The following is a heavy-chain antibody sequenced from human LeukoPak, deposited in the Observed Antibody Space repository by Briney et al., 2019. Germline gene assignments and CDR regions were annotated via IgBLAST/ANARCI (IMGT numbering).Heavy chain of an antibody. CDR1: GFTFTNYA. CDR3: AKGGKWDVTPFDY. J-gene: IGHJ4*02. D-gene: IGHD1-26*01. Sequence: GGSLRLSCAASGFTFTNYAMNWVRQAPGKGLEWVSTISGGGGSTYYADSVKGRFTTSRDNPKNTLYLQVNSLRAEDTAVYYCAKGGKWDVTPFDYWGQGTLVTVSS. CDR2: ISGGGGST. V-gene: IGHV3-23*01.